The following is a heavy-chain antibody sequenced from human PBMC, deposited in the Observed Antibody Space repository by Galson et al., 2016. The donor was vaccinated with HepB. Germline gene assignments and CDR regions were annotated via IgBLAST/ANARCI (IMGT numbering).Heavy chain of an antibody. J-gene: IGHJ6*03. CDR3: ARGDNPDYGDYASAYYYMDV. CDR1: GGSFSGYY. Sequence: TLSLTCAVYGGSFSGYYWSWIRQPPGKGLEWIGEINHSGSTNYNPSLKSRVPISVDTSKHQFSLKLSSVTAADTAVYYCARGDNPDYGDYASAYYYMDVWGKGTTVTVSS. V-gene: IGHV4-34*01. CDR2: INHSGST. D-gene: IGHD4-17*01.